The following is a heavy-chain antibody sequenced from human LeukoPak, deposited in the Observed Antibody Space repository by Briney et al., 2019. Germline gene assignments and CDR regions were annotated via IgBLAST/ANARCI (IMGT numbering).Heavy chain of an antibody. D-gene: IGHD5-24*01. CDR3: ARVRGDGYSKCLDH. V-gene: IGHV1-46*01. CDR1: GYPFTSYY. CDR2: FNPSGGGT. J-gene: IGHJ4*02. Sequence: ASVKVSCKASGYPFTSYYILWVRQAPGQGLEWMAIFNPSGGGTAYAQKFQGRVTMTRDTSTSTVYMELSSLRSEDTAVYYCARVRGDGYSKCLDHWGQGTLVTVSS.